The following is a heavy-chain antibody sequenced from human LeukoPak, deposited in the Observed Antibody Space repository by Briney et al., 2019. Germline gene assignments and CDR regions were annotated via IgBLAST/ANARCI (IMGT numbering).Heavy chain of an antibody. Sequence: PSETLSLTCTVSGYSISSGYNWGWIRQPPGEGLEWIGSIYHSGSTYYNPSLKSRVTISVDTSMNHFSLKLTSVTAADTAVYYCARAAHTIFGVVISMGGAFDIWGQGTMVTVSS. J-gene: IGHJ3*02. CDR2: IYHSGST. CDR3: ARAAHTIFGVVISMGGAFDI. D-gene: IGHD3-3*01. V-gene: IGHV4-38-2*02. CDR1: GYSISSGYN.